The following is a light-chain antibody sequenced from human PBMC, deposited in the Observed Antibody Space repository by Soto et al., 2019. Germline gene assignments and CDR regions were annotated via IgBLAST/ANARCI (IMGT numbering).Light chain of an antibody. Sequence: EIVMTHSPATLSVSPGERATLSCRASQSVSSNLARYQQKPGQAPRLLIYGASSRATGIPDRFSGSVSGTDFTLTITRLEPEDFAVFYCQQYGSSEIIFGQGTRLEIK. J-gene: IGKJ5*01. CDR1: QSVSSN. CDR2: GAS. V-gene: IGKV3-20*01. CDR3: QQYGSSEII.